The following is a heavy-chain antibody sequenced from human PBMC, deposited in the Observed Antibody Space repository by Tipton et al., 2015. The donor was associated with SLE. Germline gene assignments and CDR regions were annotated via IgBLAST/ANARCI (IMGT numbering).Heavy chain of an antibody. J-gene: IGHJ3*02. CDR3: ARLGYCGGDCYIGGAFDI. CDR2: IYYSGST. V-gene: IGHV4-39*01. CDR1: GGSISSGSYY. D-gene: IGHD2-21*01. Sequence: TLSLTCTVSGGSISSGSYYWGWIRQPPGKGLEWIGSIYYSGSTYYNPSLKSRVTISVDTSKNQFSLKVSSVTAADTAVYYCARLGYCGGDCYIGGAFDIWGQGTKVTVSS.